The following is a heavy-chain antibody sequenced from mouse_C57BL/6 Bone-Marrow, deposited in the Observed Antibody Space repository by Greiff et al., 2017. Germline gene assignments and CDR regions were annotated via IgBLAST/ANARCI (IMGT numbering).Heavy chain of an antibody. CDR1: GYTFTGYW. CDR3: AREGGGAY. CDR2: ILPGSGST. V-gene: IGHV1-9*01. J-gene: IGHJ3*01. D-gene: IGHD3-3*01. Sequence: VKLMESGAELMKPGASVKLSCKATGYTFTGYWIEWVKQRPGHGLEWIGEILPGSGSTNYNEKFKGKATFTADTSSNTAYMQISSLTTEDSAIYYCAREGGGAYWGQGTLVTVSA.